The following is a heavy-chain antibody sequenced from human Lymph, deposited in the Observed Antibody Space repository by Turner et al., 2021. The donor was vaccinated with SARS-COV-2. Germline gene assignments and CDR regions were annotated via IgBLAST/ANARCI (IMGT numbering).Heavy chain of an antibody. CDR1: GFTFSSYS. V-gene: IGHV3-21*01. CDR2: ISSSSTYI. D-gene: IGHD6-19*01. J-gene: IGHJ6*02. Sequence: EVQLVESGGGLVKPGGSLSPSCAASGFTFSSYSMHWVRQAPGKGLEWVSSISSSSTYIYYADSVKGRFTISRDNAKNSLYLQMNSLRAEDTAVYYCAGQAVAGTSLGYYYYGMDVWGQGTTVTVSS. CDR3: AGQAVAGTSLGYYYYGMDV.